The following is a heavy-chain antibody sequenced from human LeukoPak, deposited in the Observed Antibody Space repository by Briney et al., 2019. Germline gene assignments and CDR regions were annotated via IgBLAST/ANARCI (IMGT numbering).Heavy chain of an antibody. CDR2: ISYDGSNK. Sequence: GGSLRLSCAASGFTFSSYAMHWVRQAPGKGLEWVAVISYDGSNKYYADSVKGRFTISRDNSKNTLYLQMNSLRAEDTAVYYCARDPRYSSGWYVSWFDSWGQGTLVTVSS. V-gene: IGHV3-30-3*01. D-gene: IGHD6-19*01. J-gene: IGHJ5*01. CDR1: GFTFSSYA. CDR3: ARDPRYSSGWYVSWFDS.